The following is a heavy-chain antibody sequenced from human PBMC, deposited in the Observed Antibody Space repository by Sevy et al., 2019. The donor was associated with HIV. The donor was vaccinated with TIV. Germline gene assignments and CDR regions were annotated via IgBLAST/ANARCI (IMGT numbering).Heavy chain of an antibody. CDR3: AGAPPVRSGDDSLNWFDP. J-gene: IGHJ5*02. D-gene: IGHD5-12*01. CDR2: IYYTGST. V-gene: IGHV4-59*01. Sequence: SETLSLTCTVSGGSISAYYWSWFRQPTGKGLEYLGYIYYTGSTNYNPSLKSRVTISVDTSKNQFSLKLSSVTAADTAVYYCAGAPPVRSGDDSLNWFDPWGQGTLVTVSS. CDR1: GGSISAYY.